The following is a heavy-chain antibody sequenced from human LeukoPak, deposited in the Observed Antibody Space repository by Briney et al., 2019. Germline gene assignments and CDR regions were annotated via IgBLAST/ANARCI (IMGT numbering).Heavy chain of an antibody. Sequence: PSETLSLTCTVSGGSVSSGSYYWSWIRQPPGKGLEWIGYIYYSGSTNYNPSLKSRVTISVDTSKNQFSLKLSSVTAADTAVYYCARSRSGYDSDYWGQGTLVTVSS. V-gene: IGHV4-61*01. CDR2: IYYSGST. D-gene: IGHD5-12*01. CDR3: ARSRSGYDSDY. CDR1: GGSVSSGSYY. J-gene: IGHJ4*02.